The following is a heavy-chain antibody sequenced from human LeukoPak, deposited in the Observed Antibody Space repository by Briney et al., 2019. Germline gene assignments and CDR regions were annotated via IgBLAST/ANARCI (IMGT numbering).Heavy chain of an antibody. CDR1: ASTFSRSY. Sequence: GGSLRLSCAASASTFSRSYMGWVRQAPGKGLEWVALLRLAGSVTYYVEFVEGRFTISRDNTKNLLSLHMNNLRAEDTAVYYCVIDRGARWGQGTLVTVSS. V-gene: IGHV3-7*01. CDR2: LRLAGSVT. J-gene: IGHJ4*02. CDR3: VIDRGAR.